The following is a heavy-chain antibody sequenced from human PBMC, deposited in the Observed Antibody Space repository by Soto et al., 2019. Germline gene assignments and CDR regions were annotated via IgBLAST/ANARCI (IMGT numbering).Heavy chain of an antibody. Sequence: GGSLRLSCAASGFTFTRYSMNWVRQAPGKGLEWVSSISSTTNYIYYADSMKGRFTVSRDNAKNSVYLEMNSLSAEDTALYYCARGSEDLTSNFDYWGQGTLVTVSS. CDR1: GFTFTRYS. CDR2: ISSTTNYI. J-gene: IGHJ4*02. CDR3: ARGSEDLTSNFDY. V-gene: IGHV3-21*01.